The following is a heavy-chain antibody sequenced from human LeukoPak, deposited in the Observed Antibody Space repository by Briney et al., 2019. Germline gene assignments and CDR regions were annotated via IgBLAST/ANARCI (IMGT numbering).Heavy chain of an antibody. CDR2: INPNSGGT. Sequence: ASVKVSCKASGYTFTGYYMHWVRQAPGQGLEWMGSINPNSGGTSYAQNFQGRVTMTRDTSISTAYMELISLRSDDTAVYYCAKAASWNWFDPWGQGTLVTVSS. D-gene: IGHD2-2*01. CDR3: AKAASWNWFDP. CDR1: GYTFTGYY. J-gene: IGHJ5*02. V-gene: IGHV1-2*02.